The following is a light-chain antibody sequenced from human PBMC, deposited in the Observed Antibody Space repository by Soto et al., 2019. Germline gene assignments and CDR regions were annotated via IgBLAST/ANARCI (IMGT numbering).Light chain of an antibody. CDR1: QSVSSS. J-gene: IGKJ1*01. CDR2: GAS. Sequence: DIVMTQSPATLSMSPGERATLSCRASQSVSSSLTWYQQKPGQAPRLLIYGASTMATGIPARFSGSGSETEFTLTISSLQAEDFTIYYCQQYNTSWTFGHGTKVEIK. CDR3: QQYNTSWT. V-gene: IGKV3-15*01.